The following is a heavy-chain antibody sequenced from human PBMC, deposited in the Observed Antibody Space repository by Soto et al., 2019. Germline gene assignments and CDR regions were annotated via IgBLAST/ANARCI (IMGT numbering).Heavy chain of an antibody. CDR2: MQPSTGRT. D-gene: IGHD1-26*01. Sequence: GASVKVSCKASGYSFTSLDINWVRQTAGQGLEWMGWMQPSTGRTGYAQKFQGRVTMTRDTSINTAYMELTTLTSDDTAFYYCARGVSAGGDYWGQGTMGTVSA. CDR3: ARGVSAGGDY. CDR1: GYSFTSLD. J-gene: IGHJ4*02. V-gene: IGHV1-8*01.